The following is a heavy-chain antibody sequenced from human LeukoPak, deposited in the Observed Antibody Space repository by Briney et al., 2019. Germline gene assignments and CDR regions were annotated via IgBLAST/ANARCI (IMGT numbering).Heavy chain of an antibody. CDR3: AREWSGQQLDGRYFDY. CDR2: IYYSGST. D-gene: IGHD6-13*01. Sequence: PGGSLRLSCAASGFTFSSYEMNWVRQPPGKGLEWIGYIYYSGSTYYNPSLKSRVTISVDTSKNQFSLKLSSVTAADTAVYYCAREWSGQQLDGRYFDYWGQGTLVTVSS. V-gene: IGHV4-59*06. CDR1: GFTFSSYE. J-gene: IGHJ4*02.